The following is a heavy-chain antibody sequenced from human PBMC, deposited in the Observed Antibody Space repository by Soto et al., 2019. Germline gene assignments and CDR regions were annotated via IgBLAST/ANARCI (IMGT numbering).Heavy chain of an antibody. V-gene: IGHV3-30-3*01. CDR2: ISYDGSNK. Sequence: PGGSLRLSCAASGFTFSSYAMHWVRQAPGKGLEWVAVISYDGSNKYYADSVKGRFTISRDNSKNTLYLQMNSLRAEDTAVYYCARVAMLRKNGMDVWGQGTTVTVSS. CDR1: GFTFSSYA. J-gene: IGHJ6*02. CDR3: ARVAMLRKNGMDV. D-gene: IGHD3-16*01.